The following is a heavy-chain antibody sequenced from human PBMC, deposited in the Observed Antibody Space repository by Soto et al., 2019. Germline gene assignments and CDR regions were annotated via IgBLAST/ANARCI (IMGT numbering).Heavy chain of an antibody. D-gene: IGHD3-10*01. CDR1: GFSLSTSGVG. CDR2: IYWDDDK. CDR3: AHIPNYYQYNWFDP. V-gene: IGHV2-5*02. Sequence: SGPTLVNPTQTLTLTCTFSGFSLSTSGVGVAWIRQPPGKALECLALIYWDDDKRYSPSLKSRLTISKDTSKNQVVLTMTNMDPVDTATYYCAHIPNYYQYNWFDPWGQGTQVTVSS. J-gene: IGHJ5*02.